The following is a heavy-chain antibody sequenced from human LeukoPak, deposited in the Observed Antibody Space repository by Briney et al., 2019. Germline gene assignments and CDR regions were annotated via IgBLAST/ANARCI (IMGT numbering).Heavy chain of an antibody. D-gene: IGHD4-17*01. CDR1: GYTFTDYY. Sequence: ASVKVSCKASGYTFTDYYIHWVRQAPGQGLEWMGWISAYNGNTNYAQKLQGRVTITTDTSTSTAYMELRSLRSDDTAVYYCARDSPEYGDYVRWFDPWGQGTLVTVSS. J-gene: IGHJ5*02. CDR2: ISAYNGNT. V-gene: IGHV1-18*04. CDR3: ARDSPEYGDYVRWFDP.